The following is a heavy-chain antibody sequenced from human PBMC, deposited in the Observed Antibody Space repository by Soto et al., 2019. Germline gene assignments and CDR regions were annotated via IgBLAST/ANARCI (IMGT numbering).Heavy chain of an antibody. CDR1: GFTFSSYW. D-gene: IGHD3-16*01. CDR2: IKQDGSEK. J-gene: IGHJ4*02. Sequence: EVQLVESGGGLVQPGGSLRLSCAASGFTFSSYWMSWVRQAPGKGLEWVANIKQDGSEKYYVDSVKGRFTISRDNAKNSLYLQMNSLRAEDTAVYYCARGGSLTPASVVGAYFDYWGQGTLVTVSS. V-gene: IGHV3-7*03. CDR3: ARGGSLTPASVVGAYFDY.